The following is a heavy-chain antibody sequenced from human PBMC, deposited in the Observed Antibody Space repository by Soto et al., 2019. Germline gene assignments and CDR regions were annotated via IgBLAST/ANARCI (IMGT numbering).Heavy chain of an antibody. J-gene: IGHJ6*02. CDR1: GGSFSGYY. CDR3: ARARGLGGWYPGYYYGMDV. CDR2: INHSGST. V-gene: IGHV4-34*01. Sequence: SETLSLTCAVYGGSFSGYYWSWIRQPPGKGLEWIGEINHSGSTNYNPSLRSRVTISVDTSKNQFSLRRSSVPAAETAVYYCARARGLGGWYPGYYYGMDVWGQGTTVTVSS. D-gene: IGHD6-19*01.